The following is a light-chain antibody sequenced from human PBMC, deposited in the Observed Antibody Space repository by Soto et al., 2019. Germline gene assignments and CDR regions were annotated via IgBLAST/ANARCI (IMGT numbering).Light chain of an antibody. J-gene: IGKJ2*01. CDR1: QGIGSD. Sequence: AIQMTQSPSSLSASAGDRVTIACRASQGIGSDLGWYQQKAGKAPKLLIYDASSLHSGVPSRFSGSGSGTDFTLTISSLQPEDFATYYCLQDRSYPYTFGQGTTLEIK. CDR2: DAS. CDR3: LQDRSYPYT. V-gene: IGKV1-6*01.